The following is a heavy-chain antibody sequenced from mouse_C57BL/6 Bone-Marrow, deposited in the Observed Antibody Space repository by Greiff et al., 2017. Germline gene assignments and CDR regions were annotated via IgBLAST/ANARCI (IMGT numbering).Heavy chain of an antibody. D-gene: IGHD1-1*02. J-gene: IGHJ4*01. CDR2: IYPRSGNT. CDR3: AESFWDYGAMDY. V-gene: IGHV1-81*01. Sequence: QVHVKQSGAELARPGASVKLSCKASGYTFTSYGISWVKQRTGQGLEWIGEIYPRSGNTYYNEKFKGKATLTADKSSSTAYMELRSLTSEDSAVYFCAESFWDYGAMDYWGQGTSVTVSS. CDR1: GYTFTSYG.